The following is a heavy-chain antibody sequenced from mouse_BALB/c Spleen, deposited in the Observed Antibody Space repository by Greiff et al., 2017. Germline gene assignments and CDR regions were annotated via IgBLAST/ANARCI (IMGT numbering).Heavy chain of an antibody. J-gene: IGHJ2*01. Sequence: QVQLKESGAELMKPGASVKISCKATGYTFSSYWIEWVKQRPGHGLEWIGEILPGSGSTNYNEKFKGKATFTADTSSNTAYMQLSSLTSEDSAVYYCARRFTTVVEGDYWGQGTTLTVSS. CDR3: ARRFTTVVEGDY. D-gene: IGHD1-1*01. V-gene: IGHV1-9*01. CDR1: GYTFSSYW. CDR2: ILPGSGST.